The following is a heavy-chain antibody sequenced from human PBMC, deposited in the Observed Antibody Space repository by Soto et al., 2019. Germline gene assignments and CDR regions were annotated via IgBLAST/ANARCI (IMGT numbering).Heavy chain of an antibody. CDR2: ISSSSSYI. V-gene: IGHV3-21*01. CDR1: GFTFSSYS. Sequence: EVQLVESGGGLVKTGGSLRLSCAASGFTFSSYSMNWVRQAPGKGLEWVSSISSSSSYIYYADSVKGRFTISRDNAKNFLYLEVNTMRAGDRAVYYCAILGYRSTWYRDYWCQRSMMTVFS. D-gene: IGHD6-13*01. CDR3: AILGYRSTWYRDY. J-gene: IGHJ4*02.